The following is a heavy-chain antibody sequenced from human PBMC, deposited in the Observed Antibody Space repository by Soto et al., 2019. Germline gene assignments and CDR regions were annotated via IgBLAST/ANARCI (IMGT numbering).Heavy chain of an antibody. D-gene: IGHD3-9*01. CDR2: IYVYNGNT. CDR1: GYIFTSYG. J-gene: IGHJ6*02. CDR3: ARASRSRMYYDILTGYPDSYGMDV. Sequence: ASVKVSCKTSGYIFTSYGVNWVRQAPGQGLEWMGWIYVYNGNTNYAQKFQDRLTLTTDTSTSTAYLELRSLRSDDTAVYYCARASRSRMYYDILTGYPDSYGMDVWGQGTTVTVSS. V-gene: IGHV1-18*01.